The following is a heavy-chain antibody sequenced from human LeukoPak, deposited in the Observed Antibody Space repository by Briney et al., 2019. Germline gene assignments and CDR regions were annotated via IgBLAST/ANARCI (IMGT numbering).Heavy chain of an antibody. CDR2: IYDSAST. CDR1: GYSISSGYY. V-gene: IGHV4-38-2*01. J-gene: IGHJ3*02. CDR3: ARWDSGEWFHDAFDI. D-gene: IGHD3-3*01. Sequence: SETLSLTCGVSGYSISSGYYWGGSRHPPGEGREGSVSIYDSASTYYHPSLQSRVTISVDTSKNQFSLKLRCVPAADTALYYCARWDSGEWFHDAFDIWGQGTRVTVSS.